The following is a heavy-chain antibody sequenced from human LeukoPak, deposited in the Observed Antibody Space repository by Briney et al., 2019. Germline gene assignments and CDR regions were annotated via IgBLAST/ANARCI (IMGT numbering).Heavy chain of an antibody. CDR2: ISSNGGST. D-gene: IGHD5-18*01. CDR3: AKEASRGSSFAYTPIEKPYYLDY. Sequence: GGSLRLSCAASGFTFSSYAMHWVRQAPGKGLEYVSAISSNGGSTYYANSVKGRFTISRDNSKNTLYLQMYSLRAEDTAAYYCAKEASRGSSFAYTPIEKPYYLDYWGQGTLVTVSS. CDR1: GFTFSSYA. J-gene: IGHJ4*02. V-gene: IGHV3-64*01.